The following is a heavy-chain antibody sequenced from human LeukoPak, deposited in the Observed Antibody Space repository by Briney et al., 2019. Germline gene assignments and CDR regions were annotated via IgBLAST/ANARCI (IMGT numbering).Heavy chain of an antibody. J-gene: IGHJ4*02. D-gene: IGHD3-10*01. Sequence: GTSVKVSCTASGFTFTSSAMQWVRQARGQRLEWIGWIVVGSGNTNYAQKFQERVTITRDMSTSTAYMELTSLRSEDTAVYYCAASSGSGSPVDYWGQGSLVTVSS. V-gene: IGHV1-58*02. CDR1: GFTFTSSA. CDR3: AASSGSGSPVDY. CDR2: IVVGSGNT.